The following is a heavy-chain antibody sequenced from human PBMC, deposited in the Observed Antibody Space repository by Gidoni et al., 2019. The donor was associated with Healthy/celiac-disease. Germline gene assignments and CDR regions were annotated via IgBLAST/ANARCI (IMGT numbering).Heavy chain of an antibody. Sequence: EVQLVQSGAEVKKLGESLKISCKGSGYSFTSYWIGWVRQMPGKGLEWLGVIYPGDSDTRYSPSFQGQVTISADKSISTAYLQWSSLKASDTAMYYCARSRDYDFWSGYYGFDYWGQGTLVTVSS. CDR3: ARSRDYDFWSGYYGFDY. CDR1: GYSFTSYW. J-gene: IGHJ4*02. V-gene: IGHV5-51*01. CDR2: IYPGDSDT. D-gene: IGHD3-3*01.